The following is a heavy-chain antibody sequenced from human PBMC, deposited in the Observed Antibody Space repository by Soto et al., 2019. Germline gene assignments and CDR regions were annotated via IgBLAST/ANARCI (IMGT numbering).Heavy chain of an antibody. J-gene: IGHJ4*02. CDR3: AKDGINWGFDY. Sequence: QVQLVESGGGVVQPGTSLRLSCAVSGLTFRKSGMHWVRQAPGKGLEWVALILNDGSNKYYADSVKGRFIISRDNSKNTLSLQMTNLRVEDTAVYYCAKDGINWGFDYWGQGTLVTVSS. D-gene: IGHD7-27*01. CDR1: GLTFRKSG. V-gene: IGHV3-33*06. CDR2: ILNDGSNK.